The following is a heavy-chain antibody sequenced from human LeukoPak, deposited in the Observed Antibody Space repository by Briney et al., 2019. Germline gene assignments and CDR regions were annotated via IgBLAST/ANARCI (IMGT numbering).Heavy chain of an antibody. CDR2: THYSGRT. Sequence: SETLSLTCTVSGGSISSGDYYWSWIRQPPGKGPEWIGYTHYSGRTYYNPSLQSRLTISADTSKNQFSLRLSSVTAADTAVYYCARTYCSGGTCYGLDYWGQGTLVTVSS. D-gene: IGHD2-15*01. CDR3: ARTYCSGGTCYGLDY. J-gene: IGHJ4*02. V-gene: IGHV4-30-4*01. CDR1: GGSISSGDYY.